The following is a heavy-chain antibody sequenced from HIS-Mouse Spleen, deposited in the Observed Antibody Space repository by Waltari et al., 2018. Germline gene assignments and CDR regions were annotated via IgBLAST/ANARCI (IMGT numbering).Heavy chain of an antibody. CDR1: GGSISSSSYY. J-gene: IGHJ2*01. V-gene: IGHV4-39*07. Sequence: QLQLQESGPGLVKPSETLSLTCTVPGGSISSSSYYWGWIRQPPGTGLEWIGSIYYSGDTYYNPSLKSRVTISVDTSKNQFSLKLSSVTAADTAVYYCAREIPYSSSWYDWYFDLWGRGTLVTVSS. D-gene: IGHD6-13*01. CDR3: AREIPYSSSWYDWYFDL. CDR2: IYYSGDT.